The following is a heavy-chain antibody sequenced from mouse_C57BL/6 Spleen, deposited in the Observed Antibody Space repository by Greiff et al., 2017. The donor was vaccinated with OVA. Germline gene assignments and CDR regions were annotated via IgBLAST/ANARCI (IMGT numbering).Heavy chain of an antibody. V-gene: IGHV1-22*01. CDR3: ARGNYYYGSSYLYFDY. CDR1: GYTFTDYN. D-gene: IGHD1-1*01. Sequence: EVQLQQSGPELVKPGASVKMSCKASGYTFTDYNMHWVKQSHGKSLEWIGYINPNNGGTSYNQKFKGKATLTVNKSSSTAYRGLRSLTSDDSAVYYCARGNYYYGSSYLYFDYWGQGTTLTVSS. CDR2: INPNNGGT. J-gene: IGHJ2*01.